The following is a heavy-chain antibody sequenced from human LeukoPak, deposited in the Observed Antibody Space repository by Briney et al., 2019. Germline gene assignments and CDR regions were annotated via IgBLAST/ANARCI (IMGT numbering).Heavy chain of an antibody. CDR2: IYYSGST. V-gene: IGHV4-59*01. CDR1: GGSISSYY. Sequence: SETLSLTSTVSGGSISSYYWSWIRKPPENGLERIWYIYYSGSTSYNPSLKSRVTISVDASNNQLSLKLSSVTAADTAVYYCAREASSSRPWGYFDYWGQGTLVNVSS. J-gene: IGHJ4*02. CDR3: AREASSSRPWGYFDY. D-gene: IGHD6-13*01.